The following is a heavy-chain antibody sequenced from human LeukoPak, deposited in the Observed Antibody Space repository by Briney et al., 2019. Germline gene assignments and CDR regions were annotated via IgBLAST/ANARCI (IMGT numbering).Heavy chain of an antibody. CDR1: GFTFSSYA. CDR2: ISGSGGST. J-gene: IGHJ4*02. CDR3: AKFLPTHIVVANYYFDY. Sequence: GGSLRLSCAASGFTFSSYAMSWVRQARGKGLEWVSAISGSGGSTYYADSVKGRFTISRENSKNTLYLQMNSLRAEDTAVYYCAKFLPTHIVVANYYFDYWGQGTLVTVSS. V-gene: IGHV3-23*01. D-gene: IGHD2-21*01.